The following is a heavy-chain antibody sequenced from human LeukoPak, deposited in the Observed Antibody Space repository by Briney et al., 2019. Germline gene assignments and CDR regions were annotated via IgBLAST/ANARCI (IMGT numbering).Heavy chain of an antibody. V-gene: IGHV3-9*03. Sequence: GGSLRLSCAASGFTFDDYAMHWVRQAPGKGLEWVSGISWNSGSIGYADSVKGRFTISRDNAKNSLYLQMNSLRAEDMALYYCAKDIYLQWLVGGDYWGQGTLVTVSS. J-gene: IGHJ4*02. CDR2: ISWNSGSI. CDR3: AKDIYLQWLVGGDY. CDR1: GFTFDDYA. D-gene: IGHD6-19*01.